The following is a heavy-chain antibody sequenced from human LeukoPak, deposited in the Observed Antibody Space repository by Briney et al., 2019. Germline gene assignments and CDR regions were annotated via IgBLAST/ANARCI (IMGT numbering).Heavy chain of an antibody. V-gene: IGHV4-59*01. Sequence: SETLSLTCTVSGGSISSYYWSWIRQPPGKGLEWIGYIYYSGSTNYNPSLKSRVTISVDTSKNQFSLKLSSVTAADTAVYYCARDNYYGSGTPWFDPWGQGTLVTVSS. CDR3: ARDNYYGSGTPWFDP. J-gene: IGHJ5*02. D-gene: IGHD3-10*01. CDR1: GGSISSYY. CDR2: IYYSGST.